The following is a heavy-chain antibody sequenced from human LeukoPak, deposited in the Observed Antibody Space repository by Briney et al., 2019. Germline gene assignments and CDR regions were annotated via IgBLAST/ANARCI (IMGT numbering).Heavy chain of an antibody. Sequence: ASVKVSCKASGYTFTSYDSNWVRQATGQGLEWMGWMNPNSGNTGYAQKFQGRVTMTRNTSISTAYMELSSLRSEDTAVYYCARTDYSGSYSAYYFDYWGQGTLVTVSS. CDR2: MNPNSGNT. V-gene: IGHV1-8*01. D-gene: IGHD1-26*01. CDR1: GYTFTSYD. CDR3: ARTDYSGSYSAYYFDY. J-gene: IGHJ4*02.